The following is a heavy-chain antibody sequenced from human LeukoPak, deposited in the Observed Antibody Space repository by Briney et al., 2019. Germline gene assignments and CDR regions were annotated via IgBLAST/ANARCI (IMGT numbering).Heavy chain of an antibody. Sequence: SVKVSCKASGGTFSSYAISWVRQAPGQGLEWMGGIIPIFGTANYAQKFQGRVTITTDESTSTAYMGLSSLGSEDTAVYYCARNDYDFWSGYGGYYMDVWGKGTTVTVSS. D-gene: IGHD3-3*01. V-gene: IGHV1-69*05. CDR1: GGTFSSYA. CDR3: ARNDYDFWSGYGGYYMDV. J-gene: IGHJ6*03. CDR2: IIPIFGTA.